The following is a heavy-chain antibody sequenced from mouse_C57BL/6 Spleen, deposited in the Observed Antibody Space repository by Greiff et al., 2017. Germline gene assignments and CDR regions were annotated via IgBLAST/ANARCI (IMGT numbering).Heavy chain of an antibody. Sequence: DVKLVESGGGLVQPGGSLSLSCAASGFTFTDYYMSWVRQPPGKALEWLGFIRNKANGYTTEYSASVKGRFTISRDNSQSILYLQMHALRAEDSATYDCARYIHYCPDYWGQGTTLTVSS. D-gene: IGHD1-1*01. J-gene: IGHJ2*01. V-gene: IGHV7-3*01. CDR3: ARYIHYCPDY. CDR1: GFTFTDYY. CDR2: IRNKANGYTT.